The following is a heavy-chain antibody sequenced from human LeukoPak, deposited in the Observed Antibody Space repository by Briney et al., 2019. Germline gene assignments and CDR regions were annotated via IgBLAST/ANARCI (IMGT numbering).Heavy chain of an antibody. J-gene: IGHJ4*02. CDR1: GGSISSYY. V-gene: IGHV4-59*12. CDR3: ARGYCSGGSCYESRGWFDY. Sequence: SETLSLTCTVSGGSISSYYWSWIRQPPGKGLEWIGTISYSGSTYYNPSLKSRVTISLDTSKNQFSLKLSSVTAADTAVYYCARGYCSGGSCYESRGWFDYWGQGTLVTVSS. CDR2: ISYSGST. D-gene: IGHD2-15*01.